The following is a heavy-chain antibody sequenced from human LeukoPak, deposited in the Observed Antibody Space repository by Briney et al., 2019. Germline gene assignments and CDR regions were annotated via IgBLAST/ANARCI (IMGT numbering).Heavy chain of an antibody. Sequence: GESLKISCKGSGYSFTTYWITWVRQVPGKGLESMGIIYPGDSDTRYSPSFQGQVTISADKSISTAYLQWSSLRASDSAIYYCARHGKVGATQSWLDYWGQGTLVTVSS. CDR3: ARHGKVGATQSWLDY. V-gene: IGHV5-51*01. J-gene: IGHJ4*02. D-gene: IGHD1-26*01. CDR1: GYSFTTYW. CDR2: IYPGDSDT.